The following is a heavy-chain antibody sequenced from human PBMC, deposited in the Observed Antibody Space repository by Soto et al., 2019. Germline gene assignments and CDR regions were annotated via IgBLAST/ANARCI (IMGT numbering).Heavy chain of an antibody. CDR1: GYSFTDYA. V-gene: IGHV1-3*05. CDR3: AGEASYSGSYYVGY. CDR2: INVGNGNT. Sequence: QVQLVQSGAEEKKPGASVKVSCRASGYSFTDYALHWVRQAPGQSLEWMGWINVGNGNTIYSQKFQARVTITRDTSASTAYMELSSLTSEDTAVYYCAGEASYSGSYYVGYWGHGTLVTVSS. J-gene: IGHJ4*01. D-gene: IGHD1-26*01.